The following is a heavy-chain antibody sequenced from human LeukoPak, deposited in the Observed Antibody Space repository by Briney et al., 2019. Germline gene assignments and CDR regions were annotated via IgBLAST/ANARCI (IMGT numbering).Heavy chain of an antibody. CDR2: ISYDGNNK. CDR1: GFIFSDHA. D-gene: IGHD4-17*01. Sequence: GGSLRLSCAASGFIFSDHALHWVRQAPGKGLEWITVISYDGNNKYYADAVKGRFTISRDTSKNTLYLQMNSLRAEDTAVYYCAKDLSTVTSGYWGQGTLVTVSS. CDR3: AKDLSTVTSGY. J-gene: IGHJ4*02. V-gene: IGHV3-30-3*01.